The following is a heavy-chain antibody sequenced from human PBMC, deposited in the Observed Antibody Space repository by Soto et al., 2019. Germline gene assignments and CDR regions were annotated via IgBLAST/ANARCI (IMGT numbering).Heavy chain of an antibody. CDR2: INPSGGST. CDR3: VRQAPGQGLEWLGWIHAGNGDTRYSPKFQGRVTITRDTSASTAYMELRSLTSRDTAIFYCVTSDWAW. J-gene: IGHJ4*02. Sequence: ASVKVSCKASGYTFTSYYMHWVRQAPGQGLEWMGIINPSGGSTTYAQKLQGRVTMTRDTSTSTTYMDLRSLTSKDTAVYYWVRQAPGQGLEWLGWIHAGNGDTRYSPKFQGRVTITRDTSASTAYMELRSLTSRDTAIFYCVTSDWAWWGQGTQVTVSS. D-gene: IGHD6-19*01. V-gene: IGHV1-46*01. CDR1: GYTFTSYY.